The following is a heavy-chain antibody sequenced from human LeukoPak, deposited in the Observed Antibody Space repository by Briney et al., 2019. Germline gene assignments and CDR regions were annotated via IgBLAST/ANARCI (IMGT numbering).Heavy chain of an antibody. D-gene: IGHD3-10*01. CDR3: ARIAWYYGSGKYFDY. J-gene: IGHJ4*02. Sequence: PSETLSLTCAVYGGSFSGYYWSWIRQPPGKGLEWIGEINHSGSTNYNPSLKSRVTISVDTSKNQCSLKLSSVTAADTAVYYCARIAWYYGSGKYFDYWGQGTLVTVSS. CDR1: GGSFSGYY. V-gene: IGHV4-34*01. CDR2: INHSGST.